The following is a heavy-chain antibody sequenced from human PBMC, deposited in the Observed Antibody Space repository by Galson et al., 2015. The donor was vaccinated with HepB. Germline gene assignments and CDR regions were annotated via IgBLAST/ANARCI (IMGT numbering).Heavy chain of an antibody. Sequence: SVKVSCKASGYTFTSYAMNWVRQAPGQGLEWMGWINTNTGNPTYAQGFTGRFVFSLDTSVSTAYLQISSLKAEDTAVYYCALLELAYCGGDCYQAPRRFDYWGQGTLVTVSS. CDR3: ALLELAYCGGDCYQAPRRFDY. V-gene: IGHV7-4-1*02. D-gene: IGHD2-21*02. CDR2: INTNTGNP. J-gene: IGHJ4*02. CDR1: GYTFTSYA.